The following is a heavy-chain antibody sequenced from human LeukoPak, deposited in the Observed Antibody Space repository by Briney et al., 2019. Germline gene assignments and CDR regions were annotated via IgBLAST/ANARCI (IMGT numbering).Heavy chain of an antibody. CDR1: GGTFSSYA. CDR3: ARAFYYFGSGSYSGYYAMDV. V-gene: IGHV1-69*04. CDR2: IIPILGIA. J-gene: IGHJ6*02. D-gene: IGHD3-10*01. Sequence: SVKVSCKASGGTFSSYAISWVRQAPGQGLEWMGRIIPILGIANYAQKFQGRVTITADKSTSTAYMELSSLRSEDTAVYYCARAFYYFGSGSYSGYYAMDVWGQGTTVTVSS.